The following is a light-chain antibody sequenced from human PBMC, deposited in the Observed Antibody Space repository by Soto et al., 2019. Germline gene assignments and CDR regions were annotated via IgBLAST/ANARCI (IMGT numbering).Light chain of an antibody. V-gene: IGKV2-28*01. CDR2: LGF. CDR3: MQALHSAYP. J-gene: IGKJ2*01. Sequence: EIVMTQSPPSLTVTPGEPASISCRSSQRLLHSNGNNFLGWYLQKPGQSPQLLIYLGFIRASGVPERGSGSRAGTDFTLKISRVEAEDVGVYCCMQALHSAYPFGQATQLQIK. CDR1: QRLLHSNGNNF.